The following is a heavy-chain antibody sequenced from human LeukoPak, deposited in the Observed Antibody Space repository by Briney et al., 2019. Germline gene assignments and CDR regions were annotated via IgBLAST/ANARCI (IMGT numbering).Heavy chain of an antibody. J-gene: IGHJ4*02. CDR1: GYTFTGYY. CDR2: INPNSGGT. D-gene: IGHD3-3*01. V-gene: IGHV1-2*04. CDR3: ARDKATRRTYYDFWSGYAY. Sequence: ASVKVSCKASGYTFTGYYMHWVRQAPGQGLEWMGWINPNSGGTNYAQKFQGWVTMTRDTSISTAYMELSRLRSDDTAVYYCARDKATRRTYYDFWSGYAYWGQGTLVTVSS.